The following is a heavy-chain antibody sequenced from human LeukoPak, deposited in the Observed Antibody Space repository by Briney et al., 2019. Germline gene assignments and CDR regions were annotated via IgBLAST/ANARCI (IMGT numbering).Heavy chain of an antibody. CDR2: INPNSGGT. V-gene: IGHV1-2*06. Sequence: ASVKVSCKASGYTFTGYYMHWLRQAPGQGLEWMGRINPNSGGTNYAQKFQGRVTMTRDTSISTAYMELSRLRSDDTAVYYCERDPVGYCYDSSGLFDYWGKGTLVTVSS. D-gene: IGHD3-22*01. CDR1: GYTFTGYY. CDR3: ERDPVGYCYDSSGLFDY. J-gene: IGHJ4*02.